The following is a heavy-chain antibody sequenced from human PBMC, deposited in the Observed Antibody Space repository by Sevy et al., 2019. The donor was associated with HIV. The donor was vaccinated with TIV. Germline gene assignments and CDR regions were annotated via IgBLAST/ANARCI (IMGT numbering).Heavy chain of an antibody. D-gene: IGHD3-10*01. CDR2: ISSSSNYI. V-gene: IGHV3-21*01. Sequence: GGSLRLSCAASGFTFSTYTMNWVRQAPWKGLEWVSSISSSSNYIYYADSVKGRFTISRDNAKNSLYLQMNSLRAEDTAVYYCARPYGSGSWEAFDIWGQGTMVTVSS. CDR1: GFTFSTYT. J-gene: IGHJ3*02. CDR3: ARPYGSGSWEAFDI.